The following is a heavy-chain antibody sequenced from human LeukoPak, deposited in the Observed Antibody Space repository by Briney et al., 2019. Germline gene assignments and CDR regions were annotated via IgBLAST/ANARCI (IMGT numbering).Heavy chain of an antibody. CDR1: VDTLSRDV. CDR2: ISAYNGNA. D-gene: IGHD1-26*01. CDR3: ARIIQVGAPTFDY. J-gene: IGHJ4*02. Sequence: GASVKVSRKAPVDTLSRDVISGVRQAPGHWLEWMGCISAYNGNANYAQKLQGTVTMTTDTSTSTAYMELRSLRSDDTAVYYCARIIQVGAPTFDYWGQGTLVTVSS. V-gene: IGHV1-18*01.